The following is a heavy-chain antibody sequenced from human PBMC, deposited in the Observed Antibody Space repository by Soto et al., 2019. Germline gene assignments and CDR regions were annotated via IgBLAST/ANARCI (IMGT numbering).Heavy chain of an antibody. D-gene: IGHD2-8*01. V-gene: IGHV1-69*01. J-gene: IGHJ6*02. Sequence: QVQLVQSGAEVKKPGSSVKVSCKASGGTFSSYAISWVRQAPGQGLEWMGGIIPIFGTANYAQKFQGRVTITADESTSKADMELSSLRSEDTAVYYCARDWGYCTNGVCYTGGDYYYYGMDVWGQGTTVTVSS. CDR2: IIPIFGTA. CDR1: GGTFSSYA. CDR3: ARDWGYCTNGVCYTGGDYYYYGMDV.